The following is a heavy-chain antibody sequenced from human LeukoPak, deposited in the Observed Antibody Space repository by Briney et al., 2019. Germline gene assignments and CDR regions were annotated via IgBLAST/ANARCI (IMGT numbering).Heavy chain of an antibody. CDR3: ARRLRYFDWHMDV. V-gene: IGHV4-34*01. D-gene: IGHD3-9*01. Sequence: PSETMSLPCAVYGGSFSGYYWSWIRQPPGKGLEWIGEINHSGSTNYNPSLKSRVTISVDTSKNQFSLKLSSVTAADTAVYYCARRLRYFDWHMDVWGKGTTVTVSS. CDR2: INHSGST. J-gene: IGHJ6*03. CDR1: GGSFSGYY.